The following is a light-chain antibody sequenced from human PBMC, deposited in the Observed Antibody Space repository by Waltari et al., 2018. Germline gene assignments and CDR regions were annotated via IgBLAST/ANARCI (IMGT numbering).Light chain of an antibody. J-gene: IGKJ2*01. CDR2: AVS. Sequence: IQMTQSPSSLSASVGDKVTIPCRASQTISSFLNWYQQKPGRAPKLLVTAVSTLQSGVPSRFSGTESGTDFTLTISNLQPEDFATYYCQQSYDTPPTFGQGT. CDR3: QQSYDTPPT. V-gene: IGKV1-39*01. CDR1: QTISSF.